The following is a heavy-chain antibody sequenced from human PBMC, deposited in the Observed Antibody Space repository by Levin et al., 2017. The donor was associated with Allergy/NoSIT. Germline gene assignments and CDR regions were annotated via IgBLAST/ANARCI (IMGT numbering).Heavy chain of an antibody. Sequence: GESLKISCKASGYTFTSYGISWVRQAPGQGLEWMGWISAYNGNTNYAQKLQGRVTMTTDTSTSTAYMELRSLRSDDTAVYYCARDPLWVYYFDYWGQGTLVTVSS. CDR3: ARDPLWVYYFDY. D-gene: IGHD1-26*01. CDR2: ISAYNGNT. J-gene: IGHJ4*02. CDR1: GYTFTSYG. V-gene: IGHV1-18*01.